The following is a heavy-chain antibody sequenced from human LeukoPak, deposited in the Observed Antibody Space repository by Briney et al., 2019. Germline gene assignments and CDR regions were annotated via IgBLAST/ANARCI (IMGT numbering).Heavy chain of an antibody. CDR1: GFTFSNAW. V-gene: IGHV3-15*01. CDR3: TTRNEANTIFGLIEDY. CDR2: IKSKTDGGTT. D-gene: IGHD3-3*01. Sequence: GGSLRLSCAASGFTFSNAWMSWVRQAPGKGLEWVGHIKSKTDGGTTDYAAPVKGRFTISRDDSKNTLYLQMNSLKTEDTAVYYCTTRNEANTIFGLIEDYWGQGTLVTVSS. J-gene: IGHJ4*02.